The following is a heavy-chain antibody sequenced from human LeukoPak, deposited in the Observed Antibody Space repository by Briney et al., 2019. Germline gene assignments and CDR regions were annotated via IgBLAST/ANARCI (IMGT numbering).Heavy chain of an antibody. CDR3: ARGGAYDYVWGSYRYFDY. V-gene: IGHV1-2*06. Sequence: ASVKVSCKASGYTFTGYYIHWVRQAPGQGLEWMGRINPNSGGTNYAQKFQGRVTMTRDTSINTAYMELSRLRSDDTAVYYCARGGAYDYVWGSYRYFDYWGQGTLVTVPS. CDR2: INPNSGGT. J-gene: IGHJ4*02. CDR1: GYTFTGYY. D-gene: IGHD3-16*02.